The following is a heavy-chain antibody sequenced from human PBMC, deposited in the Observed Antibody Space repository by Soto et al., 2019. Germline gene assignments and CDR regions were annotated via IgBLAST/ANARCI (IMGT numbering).Heavy chain of an antibody. CDR1: GASFGGYY. Sequence: QVQLQQWGAGLLKPSETLSLNCAVYGASFGGYYWNWIRQPPGKGLGWIGDITHTGGTNYNPSLKGRVTLSXXXSXXQFSLNLTSVTAADTAVYYCARVGRAIRGIITYDYWGPGTLVTVSS. V-gene: IGHV4-34*01. CDR3: ARVGRAIRGIITYDY. CDR2: ITHTGGT. J-gene: IGHJ4*02. D-gene: IGHD3-10*01.